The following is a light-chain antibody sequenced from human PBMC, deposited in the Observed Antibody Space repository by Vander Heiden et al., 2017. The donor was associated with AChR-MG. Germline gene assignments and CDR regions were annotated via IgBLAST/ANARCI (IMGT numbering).Light chain of an antibody. Sequence: DIVMTQSPDSLAVSLGERATINCKSSQSVLYSSNNRNYLAWYQQKPGQPPKLLIYWASTRESGVPDRFSGSGSGTDFTLTISSLQAEDVALYYCQQDDTPPLTFGGGTKVEIQ. CDR1: QSVLYSSNNRNY. CDR3: QQDDTPPLT. V-gene: IGKV4-1*01. CDR2: WAS. J-gene: IGKJ4*01.